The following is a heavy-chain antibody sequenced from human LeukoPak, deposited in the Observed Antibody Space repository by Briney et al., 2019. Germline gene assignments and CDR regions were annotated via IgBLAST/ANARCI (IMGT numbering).Heavy chain of an antibody. J-gene: IGHJ1*01. V-gene: IGHV3-64*01. D-gene: IGHD4-17*01. CDR2: INSNGGST. CDR3: ARAATGTAESAFGH. Sequence: GGSLRLSCVASGFTFSSYAMHWVRQTPGRGLAYVSGINSNGGSTHYANSVKGRFTISRDNSKHTLYLQMGSRRTEDMAVYYCARAATGTAESAFGHGGQGTLVSVSS. CDR1: GFTFSSYA.